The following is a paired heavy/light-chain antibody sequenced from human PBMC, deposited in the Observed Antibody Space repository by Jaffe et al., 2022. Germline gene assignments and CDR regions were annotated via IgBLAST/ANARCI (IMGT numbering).Light chain of an antibody. CDR2: DVS. CDR1: QSVSDY. CDR3: QQRSNWPLT. Sequence: EIVLTQSPATLSLSPGERATLSCGASQSVSDYLAWYQQKPGQAPRLLIYDVSNRATGIPARFSGSGSGTDFTLTISSLEPEDFAVYYCQQRSNWPLTFGQGTKVEIK. V-gene: IGKV3-11*01. J-gene: IGKJ1*01.
Heavy chain of an antibody. CDR1: GASISSSTYY. CDR2: IYYSGNT. Sequence: QLQLQESGPGLVKPSETLSLTCTVSGASISSSTYYWGWIRQPPGKGLEWVGSIYYSGNTYYNPSLNSRITISVDTSKNQFSLKLSSVTAADAAVYYCARHLFSARPLNFDFWGQGTLVTVSS. J-gene: IGHJ4*02. CDR3: ARHLFSARPLNFDF. V-gene: IGHV4-39*01. D-gene: IGHD6-6*01.